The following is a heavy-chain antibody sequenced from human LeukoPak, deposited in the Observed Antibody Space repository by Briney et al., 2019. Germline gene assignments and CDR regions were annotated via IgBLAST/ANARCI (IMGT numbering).Heavy chain of an antibody. D-gene: IGHD1-26*01. CDR3: ARDGGYSYYFDY. Sequence: SETLSLTCTVSGGSISSYYWTWIRQPPGKGLEWIGYIYYSGSTSYNPSLKCRVTMSLDTSKNQFSLNLTSVTAADTAVYYCARDGGYSYYFDYWGQGTLVTVSS. CDR2: IYYSGST. CDR1: GGSISSYY. J-gene: IGHJ4*02. V-gene: IGHV4-59*01.